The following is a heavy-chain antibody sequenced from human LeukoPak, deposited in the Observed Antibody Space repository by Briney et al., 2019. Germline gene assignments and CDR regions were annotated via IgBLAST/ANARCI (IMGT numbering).Heavy chain of an antibody. Sequence: GESLKISCKGSGYSFTSYWIGWVRQMPGKGLEWVGVIYPGDSDTRYSPSFQGQVTISADKSISTAYLQWSSLKASDTAMYYCASRRAVAGSPFDYWGQGTLVTVSS. CDR3: ASRRAVAGSPFDY. J-gene: IGHJ4*02. CDR1: GYSFTSYW. D-gene: IGHD6-19*01. CDR2: IYPGDSDT. V-gene: IGHV5-51*01.